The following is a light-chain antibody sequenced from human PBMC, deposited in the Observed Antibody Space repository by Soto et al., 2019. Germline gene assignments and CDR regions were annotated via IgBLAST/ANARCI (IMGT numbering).Light chain of an antibody. CDR3: QQYDSSPQA. CDR1: QSVSSF. V-gene: IGKV3-20*01. J-gene: IGKJ1*01. CDR2: DAS. Sequence: IMLTQSPGTISLSPGESITLSCRASQSVSSFLAWYQQKPGQASRLLIDDASSRATGIPDMFSGRGSGTDFPLTISRLEPEDFVVYFCQQYDSSPQAFGLGSKVDIK.